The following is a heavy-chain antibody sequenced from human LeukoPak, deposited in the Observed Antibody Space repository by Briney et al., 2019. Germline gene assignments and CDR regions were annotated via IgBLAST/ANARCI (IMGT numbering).Heavy chain of an antibody. Sequence: PGRSLRLSCAASGFTFSSYAMSWVRQAPGKGLEWVSAISGSGGSTYYADSVKGRFTISRDNSKNTLYLQMNSLRAEDTAVYYCAKDYYDSSGYFGRDAFDIWGQGTMVTVSS. J-gene: IGHJ3*02. CDR1: GFTFSSYA. V-gene: IGHV3-23*01. D-gene: IGHD3-22*01. CDR3: AKDYYDSSGYFGRDAFDI. CDR2: ISGSGGST.